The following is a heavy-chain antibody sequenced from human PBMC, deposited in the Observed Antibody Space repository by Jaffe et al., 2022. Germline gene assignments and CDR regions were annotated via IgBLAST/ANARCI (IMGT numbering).Heavy chain of an antibody. Sequence: QVQLQESGPGLVKPSETLSLTCTVSGGSVSSGSYYWSWIRQPPGKGLEWIGYIYYSGSTNYNPSLKSRVTISVDTSKNQFSLKLSSVTAADTAVYYCARALVRRGGVIVNFDYWGQGTLVTVSS. D-gene: IGHD3-16*02. CDR2: IYYSGST. J-gene: IGHJ4*02. V-gene: IGHV4-61*01. CDR1: GGSVSSGSYY. CDR3: ARALVRRGGVIVNFDY.